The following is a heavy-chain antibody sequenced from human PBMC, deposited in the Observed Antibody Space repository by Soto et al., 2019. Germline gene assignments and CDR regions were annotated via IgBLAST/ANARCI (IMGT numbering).Heavy chain of an antibody. V-gene: IGHV1-46*01. CDR3: ARDQLLGDSSSWHFDY. Sequence: GASVEVSCKASGYTFTSYYMHWVRQAPGQGLEWMGIINPSGGSTSYAQKFQGRVTMTRDTSTSTVYMELSSLRSEDTAVYYCARDQLLGDSSSWHFDYWGQGTLVTVSS. CDR1: GYTFTSYY. J-gene: IGHJ4*02. D-gene: IGHD6-13*01. CDR2: INPSGGST.